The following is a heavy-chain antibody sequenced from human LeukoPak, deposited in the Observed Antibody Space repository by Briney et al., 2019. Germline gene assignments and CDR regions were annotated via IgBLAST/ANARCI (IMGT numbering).Heavy chain of an antibody. V-gene: IGHV4-4*07. CDR3: ARAQYSSTHYYYYYMDV. CDR2: IYTSGST. Sequence: SETLSLTCTVSGGSISSYYWSWIRQPAGKGLEWIGRIYTSGSTNYNPSLKSQVTMSVDTSKNQFSLKLSSVTAADTAVYYCARAQYSSTHYYYYYMDVWGKGTTVTVSS. J-gene: IGHJ6*03. CDR1: GGSISSYY. D-gene: IGHD6-13*01.